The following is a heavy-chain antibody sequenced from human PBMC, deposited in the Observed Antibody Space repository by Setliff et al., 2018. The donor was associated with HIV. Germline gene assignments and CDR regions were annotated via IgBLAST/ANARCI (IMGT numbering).Heavy chain of an antibody. V-gene: IGHV4-39*02. Sequence: SETLSLTCTVSGGSISDSNHYWGWIRQPPGKGLEWIASIYYTGSTYYNPSLKSRVTISIDTSKNQFSLKLSSVTAADTAVYYCARDQRYCTNALCPEALDVWGKGTTVTVSS. CDR3: ARDQRYCTNALCPEALDV. CDR1: GGSISDSNHY. J-gene: IGHJ6*04. CDR2: IYYTGST. D-gene: IGHD2-8*01.